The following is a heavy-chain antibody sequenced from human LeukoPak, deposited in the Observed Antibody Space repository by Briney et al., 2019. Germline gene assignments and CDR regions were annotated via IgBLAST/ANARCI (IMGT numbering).Heavy chain of an antibody. Sequence: SETLSLTCTVSGGSISSSNYYWGWIRQPPGKGLEWIGTIYYSGSTYYNPSLKSRVTISIDTSKNQFSLKLSSVTAADTAMYYCARLTGGLQIAAAGREAFDIWGQGTMVTVSS. D-gene: IGHD6-13*01. CDR2: IYYSGST. CDR1: GGSISSSNYY. J-gene: IGHJ3*02. V-gene: IGHV4-39*01. CDR3: ARLTGGLQIAAAGREAFDI.